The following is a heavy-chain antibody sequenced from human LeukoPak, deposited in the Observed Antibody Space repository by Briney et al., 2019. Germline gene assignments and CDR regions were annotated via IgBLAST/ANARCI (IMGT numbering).Heavy chain of an antibody. J-gene: IGHJ4*02. D-gene: IGHD3-22*01. V-gene: IGHV4-4*09. CDR2: IYTSGST. CDR1: GGSISSYY. CDR3: ARQAPYDSSLDY. Sequence: SETLSLTCTVSGGSISSYYWSWIRQPPGKGLEWIGYIYTSGSTNYNPSLKSRVTISVDTSKNQFSLKLSSVTAADTAVYYCARQAPYDSSLDYWGQGTLATVSS.